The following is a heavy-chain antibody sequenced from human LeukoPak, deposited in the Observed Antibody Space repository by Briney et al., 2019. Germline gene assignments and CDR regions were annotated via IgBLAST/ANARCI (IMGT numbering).Heavy chain of an antibody. D-gene: IGHD7-27*01. V-gene: IGHV3-23*01. CDR1: GFTFSSYA. J-gene: IGHJ3*02. CDR2: IIGSGGST. Sequence: GGSLRLSCAASGFTFSSYAMSWVRQAPGKGLEWVSAIIGSGGSTYYADSVKGRFTISRDNSKNTLYLQMNSLRAEDTAVYYCAKWVSTNWGSKGAFDIWGQGTMVTVSS. CDR3: AKWVSTNWGSKGAFDI.